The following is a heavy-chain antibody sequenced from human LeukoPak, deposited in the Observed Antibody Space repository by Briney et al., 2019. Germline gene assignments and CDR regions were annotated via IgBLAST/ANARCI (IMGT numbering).Heavy chain of an antibody. D-gene: IGHD6-6*01. V-gene: IGHV3-7*01. J-gene: IGHJ4*02. Sequence: PGGSLRLSCAASGFTFSNYWMSWVRQAPGKGLEWVANIKQDGSQKYYVDSLKGRFTISRGNAQNSLYLQMNSLRAEDTAVYFCARIGYSSSSFDYWGQGTLVTVSS. CDR3: ARIGYSSSSFDY. CDR2: IKQDGSQK. CDR1: GFTFSNYW.